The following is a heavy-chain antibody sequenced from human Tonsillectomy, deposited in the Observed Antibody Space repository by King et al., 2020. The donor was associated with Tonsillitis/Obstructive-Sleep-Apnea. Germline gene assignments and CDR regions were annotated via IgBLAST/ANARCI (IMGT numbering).Heavy chain of an antibody. CDR1: GVTVSSNY. V-gene: IGHV3-53*01. D-gene: IGHD2-2*01. CDR2: IYSVGST. Sequence: VQLVESGGGLIQPGWSLRLSCAASGVTVSSNYMSWVRQAPGKGLEWVSVIYSVGSTYYADSVKGRFPISRDNSKNTLYLQMNSLRAEDTAVYYCARVIVVKYYYYYMDVWGKGTTVTVSS. J-gene: IGHJ6*03. CDR3: ARVIVVKYYYYYMDV.